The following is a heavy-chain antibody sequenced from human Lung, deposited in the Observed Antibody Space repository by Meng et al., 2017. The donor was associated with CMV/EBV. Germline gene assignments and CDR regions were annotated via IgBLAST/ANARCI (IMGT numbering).Heavy chain of an antibody. Sequence: SETXSLXXTVPGVSISNHYWSWIRQPPGKGLEWIGYVHYTGDTNYKPSLKSRLTTSVDTSKSQFSLKLSSVAAADTAVYFCARGRGYGLDYFDYWGQGTVVTVSS. D-gene: IGHD5-18*01. CDR2: VHYTGDT. J-gene: IGHJ4*02. CDR1: GVSISNHY. V-gene: IGHV4-59*11. CDR3: ARGRGYGLDYFDY.